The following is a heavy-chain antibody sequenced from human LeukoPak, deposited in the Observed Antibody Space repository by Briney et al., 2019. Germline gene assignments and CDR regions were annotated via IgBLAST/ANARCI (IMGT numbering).Heavy chain of an antibody. CDR2: ISPSSSYI. D-gene: IGHD3-16*01. Sequence: KPGGSLRLSCAASGFTLSSYKMTWVRQAPGKGLEWVASISPSSSYIYYGDSLKGRVTVSRDNAKNSLFLQMSSLRAEDTAIYYCARDLTGGEYFDSWGQGTLVSVSS. CDR1: GFTLSSYK. CDR3: ARDLTGGEYFDS. J-gene: IGHJ4*02. V-gene: IGHV3-21*01.